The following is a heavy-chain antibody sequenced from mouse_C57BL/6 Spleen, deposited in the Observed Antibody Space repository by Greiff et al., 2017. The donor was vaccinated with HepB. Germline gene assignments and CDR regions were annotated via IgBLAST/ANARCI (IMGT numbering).Heavy chain of an antibody. J-gene: IGHJ1*03. CDR1: GFTFSSYT. D-gene: IGHD2-3*01. CDR2: ISGGGGNT. CDR3: ARRYDIHWYFDV. V-gene: IGHV5-9*01. Sequence: EVKVEESGGGLVKPGGSLKLSCAASGFTFSSYTMSWVRQTPEKRLEWVATISGGGGNTYYPDSVKGRFTISRDNAKNTLYLQMSSLRSEDTALYYCARRYDIHWYFDVWGTGTTVTVSS.